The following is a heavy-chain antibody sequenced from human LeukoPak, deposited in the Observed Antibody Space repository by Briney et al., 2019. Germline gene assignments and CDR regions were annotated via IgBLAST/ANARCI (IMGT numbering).Heavy chain of an antibody. Sequence: SETLSLTCTVSGVSISTYYWTRIRQPPGKGLEWIGNIDYSGNTKYNPSLKSRVTISVDTSKNHFSLKLSSVTAADTAVYYCARWYYDSSGYRYFDYWGQGTLVIVSS. J-gene: IGHJ4*02. V-gene: IGHV4-59*12. CDR3: ARWYYDSSGYRYFDY. CDR1: GVSISTYY. CDR2: IDYSGNT. D-gene: IGHD3-22*01.